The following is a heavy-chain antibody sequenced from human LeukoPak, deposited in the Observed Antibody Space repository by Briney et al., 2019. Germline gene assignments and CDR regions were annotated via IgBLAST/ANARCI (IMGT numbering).Heavy chain of an antibody. D-gene: IGHD3-3*01. CDR1: GYSISSGYY. CDR3: ATCDYDFWSGSHDY. V-gene: IGHV4-38-2*02. CDR2: IYYSGST. J-gene: IGHJ4*02. Sequence: SETLSLTCTVSGYSISSGYYWGWIRQPPGEGLEWIGSIYYSGSTYYNPSLRSRVTISLDTSKNQFSLKLSSVTAADTAVYYCATCDYDFWSGSHDYWGQGTLVTVSS.